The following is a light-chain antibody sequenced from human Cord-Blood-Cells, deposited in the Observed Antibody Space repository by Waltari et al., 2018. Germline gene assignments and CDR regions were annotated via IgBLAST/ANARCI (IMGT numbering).Light chain of an antibody. V-gene: IGKV4-1*01. CDR2: WAS. CDR3: QQYYSTPT. J-gene: IGKJ2*01. Sequence: DLVMTQSPDSLAVSLGERATINCKSSQSVLYSSNNKNYLAWYQQKPGQPPKLLIYWASTRESGVPDRFSGSGSGTDFTLTINSLQAEDVAVYYCQQYYSTPTFGQGTKLEIK. CDR1: QSVLYSSNNKNY.